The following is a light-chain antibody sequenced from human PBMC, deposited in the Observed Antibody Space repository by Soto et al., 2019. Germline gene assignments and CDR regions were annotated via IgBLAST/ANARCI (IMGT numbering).Light chain of an antibody. CDR3: GTWDSSLSAPWV. J-gene: IGLJ3*02. Sequence: QSVLTQPPSVSAAPGQKVTISCSVGTSNIGNDYVSWYQQLPGTAPKLLIYDNDKRPSGIPDRVSGSKSGRSATLVITGLQTGDEADYYCGTWDSSLSAPWVVGGGTKLTVL. CDR2: DND. CDR1: TSNIGNDY. V-gene: IGLV1-51*01.